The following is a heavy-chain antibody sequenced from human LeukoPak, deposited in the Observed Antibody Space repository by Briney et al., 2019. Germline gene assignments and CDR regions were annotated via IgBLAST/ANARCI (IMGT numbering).Heavy chain of an antibody. J-gene: IGHJ6*03. D-gene: IGHD3-10*01. V-gene: IGHV4-34*01. CDR1: GGSFSGYY. Sequence: SETLSLTCAVYGGSFSGYYWSWIRQPPGKGLEWIGEVNHSGSTKYSPSLKSRVTISVDTSKNQFSLKLSSVTAADTAVYYCARRVGRWFGERAYYYNYMDVWGKGTTVAISS. CDR2: VNHSGST. CDR3: ARRVGRWFGERAYYYNYMDV.